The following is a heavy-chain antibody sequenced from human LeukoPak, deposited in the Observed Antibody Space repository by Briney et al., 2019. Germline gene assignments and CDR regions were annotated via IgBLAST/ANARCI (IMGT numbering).Heavy chain of an antibody. D-gene: IGHD1-26*01. CDR3: ARDRGSYRFFDY. CDR2: ISSSSSYI. Sequence: GGSLRLSCAASGFTFSSYSMNWVRQAPGKGLEWVSSISSSSSYIYYADSVKGRFTISRDNAKNSLYLQMNSLRAEDTAVYYCARDRGSYRFFDYWGQGTLVIVSS. V-gene: IGHV3-21*01. J-gene: IGHJ4*02. CDR1: GFTFSSYS.